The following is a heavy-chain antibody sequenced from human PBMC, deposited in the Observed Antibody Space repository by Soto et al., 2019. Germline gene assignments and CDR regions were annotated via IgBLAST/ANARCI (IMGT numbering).Heavy chain of an antibody. D-gene: IGHD3-22*01. CDR3: ARHVNYYDRSDYVQRNYFDY. J-gene: IGHJ4*02. CDR2: INPSGGST. V-gene: IGHV1-46*01. Sequence: ASVKVSCKASGYTFSSHYMHWVRQAPGQGLEWMGIINPSGGSTNYPQKFQGRVTMTRDTSTSTVYMELSSLRSEDTAVYYCARHVNYYDRSDYVQRNYFDYWGQGTLVTVSS. CDR1: GYTFSSHY.